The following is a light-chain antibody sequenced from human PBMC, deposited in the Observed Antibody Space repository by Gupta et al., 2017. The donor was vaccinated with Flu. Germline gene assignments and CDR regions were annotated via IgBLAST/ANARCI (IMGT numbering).Light chain of an antibody. J-gene: IGLJ3*02. CDR2: QDS. CDR1: KLGDKY. V-gene: IGLV3-1*01. CDR3: QAWDSSLWV. Sequence: SYELTQPHSVSVSPGQTASITCSGDKLGDKYACWYQQKTGQSPVLVIYQDSKRPSGIPERFSGSNSGNTATLTISGTQAMDEADYYCQAWDSSLWVFGGGTKLTVL.